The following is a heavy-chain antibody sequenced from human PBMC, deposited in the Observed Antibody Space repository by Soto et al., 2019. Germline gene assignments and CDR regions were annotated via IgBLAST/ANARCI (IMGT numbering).Heavy chain of an antibody. D-gene: IGHD7-27*01. CDR2: MQPSTGRT. Sequence: ASVKVSCKASGYSFTSLDINWVRQTAGQGLEWMGWMQPSTGRTGYAQKFQGRVTMTRDTSINTAYMELTTLTSDDTAVYYCARDWGPYWFDSWGQGILVTVSS. V-gene: IGHV1-8*01. CDR1: GYSFTSLD. CDR3: ARDWGPYWFDS. J-gene: IGHJ5*01.